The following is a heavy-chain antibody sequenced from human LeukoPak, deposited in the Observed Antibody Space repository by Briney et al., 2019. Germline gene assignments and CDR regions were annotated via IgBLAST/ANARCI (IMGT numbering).Heavy chain of an antibody. CDR1: GFTFSTYT. CDR2: ISGSGDTT. Sequence: GGSLRLSCAASGFTFSTYTLSWVRQAPGKGLEWVSGISGSGDTTYYADSVKGRFTISRDRSKHTLYLQMSSLRAEDTAVYYCAKGLGYYGSGSQIDYWGQGTPATVSS. V-gene: IGHV3-23*01. J-gene: IGHJ4*02. D-gene: IGHD3-10*01. CDR3: AKGLGYYGSGSQIDY.